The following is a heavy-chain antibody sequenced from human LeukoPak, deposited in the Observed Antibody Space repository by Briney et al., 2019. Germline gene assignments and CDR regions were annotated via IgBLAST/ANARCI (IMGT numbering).Heavy chain of an antibody. Sequence: SETLSLTCVVYGGSFSGYSWSWIRQPPGKGLEWIGEINQRRNTNYNPSLKSRVTISIDTSKNQFSLKLSSVTAADTAVYYCARHRMGAFFDYWGQGTLVTVSS. V-gene: IGHV4-34*01. J-gene: IGHJ4*02. CDR3: ARHRMGAFFDY. CDR2: INQRRNT. D-gene: IGHD1-26*01. CDR1: GGSFSGYS.